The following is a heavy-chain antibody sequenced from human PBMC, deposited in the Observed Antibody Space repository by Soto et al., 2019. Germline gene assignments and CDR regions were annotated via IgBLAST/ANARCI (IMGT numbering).Heavy chain of an antibody. CDR2: LNPLSGIP. D-gene: IGHD2-2*01. Sequence: QVQLVQSGAEVKKPESSVKVSCKTSGGTFVRHVISWVRQAPGQGPEWMGKLNPLSGIPNYAQKFQDRVTFTADTDSSTAYMELSSLRSDATAVYYCATPACAATWCSPSHNLDHWGQGTLVTVSS. CDR1: GGTFVRHV. V-gene: IGHV1-69*09. CDR3: ATPACAATWCSPSHNLDH. J-gene: IGHJ4*02.